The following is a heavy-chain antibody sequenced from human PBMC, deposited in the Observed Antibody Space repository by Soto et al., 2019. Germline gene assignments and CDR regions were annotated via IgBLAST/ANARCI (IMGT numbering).Heavy chain of an antibody. J-gene: IGHJ4*02. V-gene: IGHV3-13*04. CDR1: GFTFSKFD. Sequence: GSLRLSCEASGFTFSKFDMHWVRQPTGKGLEWVSTIGISGDTYYAVSVKGRFTISRDNAKNSLSLQMNSLRAGDTALYFCARGQEVGAHFFDSWGQGTQVTVSS. CDR2: IGISGDT. CDR3: ARGQEVGAHFFDS. D-gene: IGHD2-15*01.